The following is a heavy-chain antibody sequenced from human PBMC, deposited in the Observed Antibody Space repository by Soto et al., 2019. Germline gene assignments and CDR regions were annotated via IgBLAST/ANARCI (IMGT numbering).Heavy chain of an antibody. V-gene: IGHV3-33*01. CDR1: GFTFSSYG. CDR3: ARDTREIVAKINPNYYYYYGMDV. D-gene: IGHD5-12*01. J-gene: IGHJ6*02. CDR2: IWYDGSNK. Sequence: VGSLRLSCAVSGFTFSSYGMHWVRQAPGKGLEWVAVIWYDGSNKYYADSVKGRFTISRDNSKNTLYLQMNSLRAEDTAVYYCARDTREIVAKINPNYYYYYGMDVWGQGTTVTVS.